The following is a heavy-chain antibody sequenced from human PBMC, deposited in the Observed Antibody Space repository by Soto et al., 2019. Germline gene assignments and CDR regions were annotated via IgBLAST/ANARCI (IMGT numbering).Heavy chain of an antibody. CDR2: INPNSGGT. V-gene: IGHV1-2*04. Sequence: ASVKVSCKASGYTFTGYYMHWVRQAPGQGLEWMGWINPNSGGTNYAQKFQGWVTMTRDTSISTAYMELSRLRSDDTAVYYCARDAAATISPYYYYGMDVWGQGTTVTVSS. D-gene: IGHD5-12*01. CDR1: GYTFTGYY. CDR3: ARDAAATISPYYYYGMDV. J-gene: IGHJ6*02.